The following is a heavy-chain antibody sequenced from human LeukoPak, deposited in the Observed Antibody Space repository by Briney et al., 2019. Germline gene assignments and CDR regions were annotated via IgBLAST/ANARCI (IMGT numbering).Heavy chain of an antibody. CDR3: AKEATLEFFDY. Sequence: GGSLRLSCITSGFIFSNYGIHWVRQAPGKGLKWVTFIKYDGSKKFYADSVKGRSTISRDSSDNTVYLQMNSLRPDDTAMYYCAKEATLEFFDYWGQGTLVTVSS. CDR2: IKYDGSKK. J-gene: IGHJ4*02. V-gene: IGHV3-30*02. CDR1: GFIFSNYG. D-gene: IGHD1-1*01.